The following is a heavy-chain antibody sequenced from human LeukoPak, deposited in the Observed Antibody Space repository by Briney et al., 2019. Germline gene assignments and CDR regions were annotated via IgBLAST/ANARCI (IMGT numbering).Heavy chain of an antibody. CDR2: VYVFGST. D-gene: IGHD6-13*01. J-gene: IGHJ3*02. CDR1: GDSINSNHYY. CDR3: ARGVSICTSTNCPIWAFDI. V-gene: IGHV4-61*02. Sequence: SQTLSLTCTVSGDSINSNHYYWNWIRQPAGQGLEWIGRVYVFGSTNYNPSLKSRVTISEDTSKNQFSLDMGPVTAADTAVYYCARGVSICTSTNCPIWAFDIWGQGTVVTVSS.